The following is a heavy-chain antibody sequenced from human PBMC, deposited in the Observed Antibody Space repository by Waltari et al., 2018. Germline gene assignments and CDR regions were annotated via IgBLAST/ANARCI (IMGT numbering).Heavy chain of an antibody. CDR1: GFTVSAYG. CDR2: IRYDASDI. D-gene: IGHD1-1*01. CDR3: AKVGVGLTTWYPFDV. V-gene: IGHV3-30*02. J-gene: IGHJ3*01. Sequence: QVHRVASGGGVVQPGGSLRLPCAASGFTVSAYGMHWVRQAPGKGLEWVSFIRYDASDIYYRDSVKGRFTISRDNSKNTLFLQMSSLRPEDTAVYYCAKVGVGLTTWYPFDVWGQGTMVTVSS.